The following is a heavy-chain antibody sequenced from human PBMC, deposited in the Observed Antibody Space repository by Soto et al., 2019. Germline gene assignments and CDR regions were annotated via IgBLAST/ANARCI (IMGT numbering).Heavy chain of an antibody. CDR1: GGSLSGYY. D-gene: IGHD3-3*01. CDR2: INHSGST. Sequence: SETLSLTCAVYGGSLSGYYWSRIRQPPGKGLEWIGEINHSGSTNYNPSLKSRVTISVDTSKNQFSLNLRSLTAADTAVYYCVREGYYVSWGYYYGMDVWGQGTTVTVSS. V-gene: IGHV4-34*01. J-gene: IGHJ6*02. CDR3: VREGYYVSWGYYYGMDV.